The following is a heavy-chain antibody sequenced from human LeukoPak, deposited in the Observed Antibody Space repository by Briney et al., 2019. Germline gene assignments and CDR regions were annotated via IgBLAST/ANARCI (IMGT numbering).Heavy chain of an antibody. J-gene: IGHJ4*02. D-gene: IGHD3-16*02. CDR2: IYTSGST. Sequence: SETLSLTCTVSGGSISSSSYYWSWIRQPAGKGLEWIGRIYTSGSTNYNPSLKSRVTMSVDTSKNQFSLKLSSVTAADTAVYYCASLTFGGVIAPDYWGQGTLVTVSS. V-gene: IGHV4-61*02. CDR3: ASLTFGGVIAPDY. CDR1: GGSISSSSYY.